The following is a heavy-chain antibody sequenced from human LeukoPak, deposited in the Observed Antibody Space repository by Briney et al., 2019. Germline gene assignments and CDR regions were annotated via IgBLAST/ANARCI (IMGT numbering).Heavy chain of an antibody. CDR3: ARVDIVATTAFDY. D-gene: IGHD5-12*01. CDR1: GGSVSSGSYY. CDR2: IYYSGST. V-gene: IGHV4-61*01. Sequence: SETLSLTCTVSGGSVSSGSYYWSWIRQPPGMGLEWIGYIYYSGSTNYNPSLKSRVTISVDTSKNQFSLKLSSVTAADTAVYYCARVDIVATTAFDYWGQGTLVTVSS. J-gene: IGHJ4*02.